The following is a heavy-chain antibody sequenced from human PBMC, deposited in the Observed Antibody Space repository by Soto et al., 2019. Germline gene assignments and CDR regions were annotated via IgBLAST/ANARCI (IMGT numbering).Heavy chain of an antibody. Sequence: PSETLSLSCTVSGGSISSYYWSWIRQPPGKGLEWIGYIYYSGSTNYNPSLKSRVTISVDTSKNQFSLKLSSVTAAGTGLYYCAREVSGSYGIDYWGQGTLVTVSS. D-gene: IGHD1-26*01. J-gene: IGHJ4*02. V-gene: IGHV4-59*01. CDR3: AREVSGSYGIDY. CDR1: GGSISSYY. CDR2: IYYSGST.